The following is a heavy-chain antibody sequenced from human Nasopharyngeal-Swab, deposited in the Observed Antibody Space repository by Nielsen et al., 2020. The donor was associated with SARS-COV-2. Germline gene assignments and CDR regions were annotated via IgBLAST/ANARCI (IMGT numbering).Heavy chain of an antibody. J-gene: IGHJ6*02. V-gene: IGHV3-74*01. Sequence: GGSLRLSCAASGFTFSSYWMHWVRQAPGKGLVWVSRINSDGSSTSYADSVKGRFTISRGNAKNTLYLQMNSLRAEDTAVYYCARVRGGVPAEMNYGMDVWGQGTTVTVSS. CDR2: INSDGSST. CDR3: ARVRGGVPAEMNYGMDV. D-gene: IGHD2-2*01. CDR1: GFTFSSYW.